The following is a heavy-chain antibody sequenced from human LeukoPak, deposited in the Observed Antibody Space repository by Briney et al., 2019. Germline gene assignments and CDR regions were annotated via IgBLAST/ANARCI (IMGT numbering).Heavy chain of an antibody. CDR1: GFTFSSYS. Sequence: GGSLRLSCAASGFTFSSYSMNWVRQAPGKGLEWVSSISSSSSYIYYADSVKGRFTIPRDNAKNSLYLQMNSLRAEDTAVYYCARETYYGSGSSHYYYYMDVWGKGTTVTVSS. J-gene: IGHJ6*03. CDR3: ARETYYGSGSSHYYYYMDV. V-gene: IGHV3-21*01. CDR2: ISSSSSYI. D-gene: IGHD3-10*01.